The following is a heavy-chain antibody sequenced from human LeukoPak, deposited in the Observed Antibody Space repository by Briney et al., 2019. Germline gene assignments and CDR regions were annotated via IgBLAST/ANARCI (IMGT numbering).Heavy chain of an antibody. J-gene: IGHJ4*02. CDR3: AADRYDSSGYYHFDY. V-gene: IGHV1-58*02. Sequence: GASVKVSCKASGFTFTSSAMQWVRQARGQRLEWIGWIVVGSGNTNYAQKFQERVTITRDMSTSTAYMELSSLRSEDTAVYCCAADRYDSSGYYHFDYWGQGTLVTVSS. CDR1: GFTFTSSA. CDR2: IVVGSGNT. D-gene: IGHD3-22*01.